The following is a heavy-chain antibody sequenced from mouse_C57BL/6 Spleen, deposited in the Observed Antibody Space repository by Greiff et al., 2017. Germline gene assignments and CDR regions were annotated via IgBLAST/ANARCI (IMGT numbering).Heavy chain of an antibody. V-gene: IGHV1-78*01. J-gene: IGHJ2*01. CDR3: GRRASNYLYYFDY. CDR1: GYTFTDYT. D-gene: IGHD2-5*01. Sequence: QVQLQQSDAELVKPGASVKISCTVSGYTFTDYTIYWMKQSPEQGLEWIVYIYPGDGSTKYNEKFKGRATLTADKSYSTAYLQLNMLTSEDTAVYCCGRRASNYLYYFDYWGQGTTLTVSS. CDR2: IYPGDGST.